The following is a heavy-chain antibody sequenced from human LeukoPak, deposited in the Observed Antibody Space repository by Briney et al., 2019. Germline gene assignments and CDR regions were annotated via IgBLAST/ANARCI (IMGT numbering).Heavy chain of an antibody. CDR3: ARGRSQFSLSVPFDY. D-gene: IGHD3-10*01. CDR1: GYSISSGYY. J-gene: IGHJ4*02. V-gene: IGHV4-38-2*02. Sequence: PSETLSLTCSVSGYSISSGYYWGWIRQPPGKGLEWIGSIYHSGSTYYNPSLKSRVTISVDTSKNQFSLKLSSVTAADTAVYYCARGRSQFSLSVPFDYWGQGTLVTVSS. CDR2: IYHSGST.